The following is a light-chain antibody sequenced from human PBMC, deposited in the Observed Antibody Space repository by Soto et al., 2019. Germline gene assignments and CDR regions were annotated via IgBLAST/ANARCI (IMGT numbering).Light chain of an antibody. CDR1: SSDVGGYNY. V-gene: IGLV2-11*01. J-gene: IGLJ1*01. CDR2: DVS. Sequence: QSALTQPRSVSGSPGQSVTISCTGTSSDVGGYNYVSWYQQHPGKAPKLMIFDVSKRPSGVPDRFSGSKSGYTASLTISGLQAEDEADYYCCSYAGSYTYVFGTGTQLTVL. CDR3: CSYAGSYTYV.